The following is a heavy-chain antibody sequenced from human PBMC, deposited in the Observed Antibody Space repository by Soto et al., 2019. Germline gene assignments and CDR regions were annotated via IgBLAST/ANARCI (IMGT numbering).Heavy chain of an antibody. J-gene: IGHJ4*02. CDR3: ARIASGGDFLDY. CDR1: GYTFTSYG. Sequence: QVQLVQSGAEVKKPGASVKVSCKTSGYTFTSYGITWVRQAPGQGLEWMGWITAYNGNTNYAQNLQGRVTMTTDTSINTAYMDLTSLRSDDTAVYYCARIASGGDFLDYWGQGTLVTVSS. D-gene: IGHD2-21*02. CDR2: ITAYNGNT. V-gene: IGHV1-18*01.